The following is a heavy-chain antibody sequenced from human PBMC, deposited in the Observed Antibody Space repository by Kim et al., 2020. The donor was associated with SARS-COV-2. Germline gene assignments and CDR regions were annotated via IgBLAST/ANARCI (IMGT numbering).Heavy chain of an antibody. CDR1: GFTVSSNY. J-gene: IGHJ6*02. CDR2: IYSGGST. Sequence: GGSLRLSCAASGFTVSSNYMRWVRQAPGKGLEWVSVIYSGGSTYYADSLKGRFTMSRDNSKNTLYLQMNSLGAEDTAVYYCARDAQSYGMDVWGQGTTVTVSS. V-gene: IGHV3-66*01. CDR3: ARDAQSYGMDV.